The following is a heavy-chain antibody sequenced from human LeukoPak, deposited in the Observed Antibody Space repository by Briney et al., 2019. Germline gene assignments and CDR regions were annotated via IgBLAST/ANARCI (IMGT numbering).Heavy chain of an antibody. V-gene: IGHV4-39*07. CDR3: VRVDNGGNYFDY. J-gene: IGHJ4*02. CDR2: IYHSGST. CDR1: GGSISSRSYF. D-gene: IGHD4-23*01. Sequence: SETLSLTCTVSGGSISSRSYFWAWIRQPPGKGLEWIGSIYHSGSTYYNPSLKSRLTISADTSKNQFSLRLSSVTAADTAVYYCVRVDNGGNYFDYWGQGTLVTVSS.